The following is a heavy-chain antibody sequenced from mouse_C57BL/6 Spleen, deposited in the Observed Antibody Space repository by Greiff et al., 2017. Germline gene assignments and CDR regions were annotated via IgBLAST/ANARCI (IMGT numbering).Heavy chain of an antibody. J-gene: IGHJ1*03. Sequence: VQLQQSGAELVRPGASVKLSCTASGFNIKDDYMHWVKQRPEQGLEWIGWIDPENGDTEYASKFQGKATITADTSSNTAYLQLSSRTSEDTAVYYCTTITTVGLFGVWGTRTTGTVSS. D-gene: IGHD1-1*01. CDR3: TTITTVGLFGV. CDR2: IDPENGDT. V-gene: IGHV14-4*01. CDR1: GFNIKDDY.